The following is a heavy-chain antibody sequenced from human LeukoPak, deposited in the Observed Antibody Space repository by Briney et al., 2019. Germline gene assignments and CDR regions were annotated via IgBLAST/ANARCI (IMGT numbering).Heavy chain of an antibody. CDR1: GASISSESYY. V-gene: IGHV4-61*02. Sequence: SGTLSLTCTVSGASISSESYYWTWIRQPAGKGLEWIGRIYNTGSTKYNSSLKSRVTISIDSSKNQFSLKLNSVSAAETAVYYCARVMAVNPDWFDPWGQGTLVTVSS. J-gene: IGHJ5*02. CDR2: IYNTGST. D-gene: IGHD5-24*01. CDR3: ARVMAVNPDWFDP.